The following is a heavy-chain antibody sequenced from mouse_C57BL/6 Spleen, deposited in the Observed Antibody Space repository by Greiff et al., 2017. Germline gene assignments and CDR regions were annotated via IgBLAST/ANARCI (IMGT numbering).Heavy chain of an antibody. D-gene: IGHD1-1*01. CDR3: ATLYYYGSSLYFDY. CDR1: GFTFSSYT. J-gene: IGHJ2*01. CDR2: ISGGGGNT. V-gene: IGHV5-9*01. Sequence: EVKVVESGGGLVKPGGSLKLSCAASGFTFSSYTMSWVRQTPEKRLEWVATISGGGGNTYYPDSVKGRFTISRDNAKNTLYLQMSSLRSEDTALYYCATLYYYGSSLYFDYWGQGTTLTVSS.